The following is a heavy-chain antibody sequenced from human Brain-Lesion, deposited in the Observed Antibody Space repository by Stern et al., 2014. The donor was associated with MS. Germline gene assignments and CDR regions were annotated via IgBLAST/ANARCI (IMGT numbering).Heavy chain of an antibody. CDR1: GFTFSSYT. J-gene: IGHJ6*02. Sequence: EVQLVESGGGLVKPGGSLRISCAASGFTFSSYTMNWVPQAPGKGLEWVSSINRGSDYIYYADSVKGRFTISRDNAKNSLYLQMNSLRAEDTALYYCARVETPLADFYYYYGMDVWGQGTTVTVSS. CDR2: INRGSDYI. V-gene: IGHV3-21*01. D-gene: IGHD5-18*01. CDR3: ARVETPLADFYYYYGMDV.